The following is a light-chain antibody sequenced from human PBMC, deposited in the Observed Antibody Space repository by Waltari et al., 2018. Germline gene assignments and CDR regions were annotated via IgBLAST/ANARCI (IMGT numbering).Light chain of an antibody. CDR1: QSFTRY. J-gene: IGKJ1*01. Sequence: ELVLTQSPGTLSLPPGDRATISCRASQSFTRYLAWYQHKPGQAPRLLLYDASTRAAGIADRFSGSGFGTDFTLTISRLEPEDSAVYYCQHYVRLPVTFGQGTKVEIK. CDR2: DAS. CDR3: QHYVRLPVT. V-gene: IGKV3-20*01.